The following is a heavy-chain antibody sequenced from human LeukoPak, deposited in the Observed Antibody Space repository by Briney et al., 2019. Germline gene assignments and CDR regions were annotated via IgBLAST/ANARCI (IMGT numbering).Heavy chain of an antibody. D-gene: IGHD2-15*01. CDR1: GFTVSSNY. CDR2: IYSSGGT. Sequence: GGSLRLSCAASGFTVSSNYMSWVRQAPGKGLEWVSVIYSSGGTYYADSVKGRFTISRDNSKNTLYLQMNSLRAEDTAMYYCARDLYSTGFFDYWGQGTLVTVS. J-gene: IGHJ4*02. CDR3: ARDLYSTGFFDY. V-gene: IGHV3-53*01.